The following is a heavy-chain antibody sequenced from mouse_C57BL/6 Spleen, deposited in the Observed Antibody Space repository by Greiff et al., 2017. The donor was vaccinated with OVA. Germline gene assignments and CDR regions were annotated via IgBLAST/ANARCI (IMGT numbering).Heavy chain of an antibody. Sequence: VQLQQPGAELVRPGSSVKLSCKASGYTFTSYWMDWVKQRPGQGLEWIGNIYPSDSETHYNQKFKDKATLTVDKSSSTAYMQLSSLTSEDSAVYYCARLGPLTGTSYWGQGTTLTVSS. V-gene: IGHV1-61*01. CDR2: IYPSDSET. CDR1: GYTFTSYW. D-gene: IGHD4-1*01. CDR3: ARLGPLTGTSY. J-gene: IGHJ2*01.